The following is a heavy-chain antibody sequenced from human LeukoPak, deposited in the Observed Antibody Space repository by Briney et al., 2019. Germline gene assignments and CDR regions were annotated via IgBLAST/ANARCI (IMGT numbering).Heavy chain of an antibody. D-gene: IGHD3-22*01. V-gene: IGHV4-39*01. J-gene: IGHJ4*02. CDR3: ASTSDTYYYDTSGYAAFDY. Sequence: SETLSLTCTVSGVSISSSRYYWGWVRQPPGKGLEWIGNIFYSGNTYYNPSLKSRVTISVDTSKNQFSLKLSSVTAADTAVYYCASTSDTYYYDTSGYAAFDYWGQGTLVIVSS. CDR2: IFYSGNT. CDR1: GVSISSSRYY.